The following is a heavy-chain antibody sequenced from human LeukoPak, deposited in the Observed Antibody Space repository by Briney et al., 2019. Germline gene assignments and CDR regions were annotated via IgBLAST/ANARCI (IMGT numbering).Heavy chain of an antibody. J-gene: IGHJ5*02. CDR1: GFTFSSYG. D-gene: IGHD2-2*01. Sequence: GGSLRLSCAASGFTFSSYGMHWVRQAPGKGLEWVAVISYDGSNKYYADSVKGRFTISRDNSKNTLYLRMNSLRAEDTAVYYCAKDALAPRYCSSTSCYPPYNWFDPWGQGTLVTVSS. V-gene: IGHV3-30*18. CDR3: AKDALAPRYCSSTSCYPPYNWFDP. CDR2: ISYDGSNK.